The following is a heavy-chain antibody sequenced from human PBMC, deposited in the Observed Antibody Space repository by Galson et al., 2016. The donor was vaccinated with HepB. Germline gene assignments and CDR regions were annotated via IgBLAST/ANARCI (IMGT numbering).Heavy chain of an antibody. V-gene: IGHV4-39*01. CDR1: GGSISSSYY. Sequence: ETLSLTCTVSGGSISSSYYWAWIRQPPGKGLEWIPSIYYSGTSYYKPSPPSRVTISVDTSKSQFSLKVRSVTAADTAVYYCARHAGTSYENYYMDVWGRGTTVAVSS. J-gene: IGHJ6*03. CDR3: ARHAGTSYENYYMDV. D-gene: IGHD1-7*01. CDR2: IYYSGTS.